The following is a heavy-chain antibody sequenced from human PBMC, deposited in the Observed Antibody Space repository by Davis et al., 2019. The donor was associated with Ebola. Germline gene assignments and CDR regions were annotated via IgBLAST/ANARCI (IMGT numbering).Heavy chain of an antibody. J-gene: IGHJ1*01. CDR3: AREGRSSSSGY. CDR1: GGSISSHY. Sequence: PSETLSLTCTVSGGSISSHYWSWIRQPAGKGLEWIGRISNSGSTNYNPSLKSRVTMSVDTSKNQFSLKLTSVTAADTAVYYCAREGRSSSSGYWGQGTLVTVSS. CDR2: ISNSGST. D-gene: IGHD6-6*01. V-gene: IGHV4-4*07.